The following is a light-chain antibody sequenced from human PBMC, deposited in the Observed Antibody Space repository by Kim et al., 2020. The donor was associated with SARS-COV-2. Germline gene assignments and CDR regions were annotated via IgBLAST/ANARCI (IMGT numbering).Light chain of an antibody. CDR1: QDISNC. CDR2: NAS. Sequence: DIQMTQSPSTLSASIGDRVTITCQASQDISNCLDWYQQKSGKAPRPLIFNASNLETGVPSRFSGSGSGTEFTLRISSLQPDDIATYYCQQYHNYPVTFGQGTQLEIK. V-gene: IGKV1-33*01. J-gene: IGKJ5*01. CDR3: QQYHNYPVT.